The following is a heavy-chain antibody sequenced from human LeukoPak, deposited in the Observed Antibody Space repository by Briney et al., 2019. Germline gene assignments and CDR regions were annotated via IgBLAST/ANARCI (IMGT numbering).Heavy chain of an antibody. V-gene: IGHV3-23*01. CDR2: ISGSGGST. CDR3: AKSRLFGSGRSDXXDI. D-gene: IGHD3-10*01. J-gene: IGHJ3*02. Sequence: GGSLRLSCAASGFTFSSYGMNWVRQAPGKGLEWVSAISGSGGSTYYGDSVKGRFTISRGNSKNTLYLQMNSLIAGDTAVYYCAKSRLFGSGRSDXXDIXXXGTXVTVSS. CDR1: GFTFSSYG.